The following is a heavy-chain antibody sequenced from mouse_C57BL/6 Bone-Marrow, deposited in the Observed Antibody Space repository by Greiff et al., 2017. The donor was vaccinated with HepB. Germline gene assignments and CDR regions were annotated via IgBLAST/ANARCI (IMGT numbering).Heavy chain of an antibody. Sequence: EVQLQQSGPELVKPGASVKISCKASGYTFTDYYMNWVKQSHGKSLEWIGDINPNNGGTSYNQKFKGKATLTVDKSSSTAYMELRSLTSEYSAVYYCARAFITTVVPGADYWCQGTSVTVSS. CDR2: INPNNGGT. V-gene: IGHV1-26*01. CDR3: ARAFITTVVPGADY. J-gene: IGHJ4*01. CDR1: GYTFTDYY. D-gene: IGHD1-1*01.